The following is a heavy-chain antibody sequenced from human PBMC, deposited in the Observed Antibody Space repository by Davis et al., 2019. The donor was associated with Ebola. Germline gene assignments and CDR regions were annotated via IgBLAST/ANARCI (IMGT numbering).Heavy chain of an antibody. CDR1: GFTFSNAW. CDR3: TSPYGVYEI. Sequence: GESLKISCAASGFTFSNAWMNWVRQAPGKGLEWVGRIRSKANSYATAYAASVKGRFTISRDDSKNTAYLQMNSLKTEDTAVYYCTSPYGVYEIWSQGTLVTVSS. V-gene: IGHV3-73*01. J-gene: IGHJ4*02. CDR2: IRSKANSYAT. D-gene: IGHD4-17*01.